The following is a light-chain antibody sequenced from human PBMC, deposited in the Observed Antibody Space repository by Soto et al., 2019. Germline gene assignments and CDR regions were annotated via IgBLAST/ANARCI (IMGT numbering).Light chain of an antibody. CDR2: AAS. CDR1: QSVSSSY. Sequence: EIGLKQSPGTLSFSPGERATLSCRASQSVSSSYLAWYQQKPGQAPRLLIFAASSRASGIPDRFSGSGSGTDFTLTISRLEPEDFALFYCQYHGSSPITFGQGTRLAIK. CDR3: QYHGSSPIT. V-gene: IGKV3-20*01. J-gene: IGKJ5*01.